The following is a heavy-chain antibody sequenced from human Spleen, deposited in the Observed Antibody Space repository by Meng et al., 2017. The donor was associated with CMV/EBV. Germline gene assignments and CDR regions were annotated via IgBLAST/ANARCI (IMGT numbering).Heavy chain of an antibody. CDR2: IYYSGST. CDR1: GGSINYYH. J-gene: IGHJ4*02. D-gene: IGHD2-2*01. CDR3: ARGGSTSYTGTDFDY. V-gene: IGHV4-59*12. Sequence: GSLRLSCTVSGGSINYYHWSWIRQPPGKGLEWIGYIYYSGSTDYNPSLKSRVTISVDTSKNQFSLKLSSVTAADTAVYYCARGGSTSYTGTDFDYWGQGTLVTVSS.